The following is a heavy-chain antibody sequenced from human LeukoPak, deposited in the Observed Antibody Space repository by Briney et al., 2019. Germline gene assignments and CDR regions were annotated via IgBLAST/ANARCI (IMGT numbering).Heavy chain of an antibody. CDR3: AKEVFRYGYHGLGV. CDR2: IGNGGGHT. CDR1: GFAFDSFA. D-gene: IGHD5-18*01. J-gene: IGHJ6*02. V-gene: IGHV3-23*01. Sequence: PGGSLRLCWAASGFAFDSFAMSWVRLAPGQGVAWGLSIGNGGGHTYYADSVKGRFTISRDNSKNTMYLQMDSLRAEDTAVYYCAKEVFRYGYHGLGVWGQGTTVTVSS.